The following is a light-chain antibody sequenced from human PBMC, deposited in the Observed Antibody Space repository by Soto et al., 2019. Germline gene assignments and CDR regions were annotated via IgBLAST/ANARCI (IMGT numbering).Light chain of an antibody. CDR3: ISYGSSGLYV. CDR1: STDVGAYTY. CDR2: EVS. V-gene: IGLV2-14*01. J-gene: IGLJ1*01. Sequence: QSALTQPASVSGSPGQSITISCTGTSTDVGAYTYVSWYQQHPGKAPKVIIFEVSHRPSGVSDRFSASKSGNTASLTISGLQADDEADYYCISYGSSGLYVFGTGTKLTVL.